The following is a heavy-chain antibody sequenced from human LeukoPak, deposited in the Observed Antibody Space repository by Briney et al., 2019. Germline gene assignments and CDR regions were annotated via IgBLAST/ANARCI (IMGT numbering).Heavy chain of an antibody. CDR1: GGSISSYY. CDR2: IYYSGST. CDR3: ARGIVVVVAATRTPSWFDP. V-gene: IGHV4-59*12. J-gene: IGHJ5*02. D-gene: IGHD2-15*01. Sequence: SETLSLTCTVSGGSISSYYWSWIRQPPGKGLEWIGYIYYSGSTNYNPSLKSRVTISVDTSKNQFSLKLSSVTAADTAVYYCARGIVVVVAATRTPSWFDPWGQGTLVTVSS.